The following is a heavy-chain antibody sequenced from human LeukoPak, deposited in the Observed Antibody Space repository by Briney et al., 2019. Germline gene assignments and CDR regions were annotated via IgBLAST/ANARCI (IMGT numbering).Heavy chain of an antibody. CDR2: INHSGST. CDR3: ARAGKNFYGSGSYRKNAFDI. Sequence: SETLSLTCAVYGGSFSGYYWSWIRQPPGKGLEWIGEINHSGSTNYNPSLKSRVTISVDTSKNHFSLKLTSVTAADTAIYYCARAGKNFYGSGSYRKNAFDIWGQGRMVHVSS. D-gene: IGHD3-10*01. V-gene: IGHV4-34*01. CDR1: GGSFSGYY. J-gene: IGHJ3*02.